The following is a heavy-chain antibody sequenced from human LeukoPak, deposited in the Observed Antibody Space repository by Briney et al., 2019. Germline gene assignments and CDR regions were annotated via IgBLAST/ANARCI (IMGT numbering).Heavy chain of an antibody. CDR2: ISSGGGSI. Sequence: GGSLRLSCAASGFTFSGYSKNWVRQAPGKGLEWISYISSGGGSIYYADSVQGRFTTSRDNAKDSLDLQLNSLRVEDTAIYYCARDKTADYGMFDLWGQGTLVTVSS. CDR3: ARDKTADYGMFDL. D-gene: IGHD4-17*01. CDR1: GFTFSGYS. V-gene: IGHV3-48*04. J-gene: IGHJ5*02.